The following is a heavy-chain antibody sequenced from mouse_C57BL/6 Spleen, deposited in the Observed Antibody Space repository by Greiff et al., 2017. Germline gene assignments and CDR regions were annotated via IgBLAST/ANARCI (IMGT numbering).Heavy chain of an antibody. Sequence: EVQRVESGGDLVKPGGSLKLSCAASGFTFSSYGMSWVRQTPDKRLEWVATISSGSSYTYYPDSVKGRFTISRDNAKNTLYLQMSSLKSEDTAMYYCARLDLLPDMDYWGQGTSVTVSS. CDR3: ARLDLLPDMDY. D-gene: IGHD2-1*01. J-gene: IGHJ4*01. V-gene: IGHV5-6*01. CDR1: GFTFSSYG. CDR2: ISSGSSYT.